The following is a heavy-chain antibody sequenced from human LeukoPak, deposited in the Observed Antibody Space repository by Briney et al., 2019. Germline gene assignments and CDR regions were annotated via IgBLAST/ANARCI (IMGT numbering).Heavy chain of an antibody. J-gene: IGHJ5*02. V-gene: IGHV4-34*01. Sequence: SESLSLTCAVYGGSFSGYYWSWIRQPPGKGLEWIGEINHSGSTNYNPSLKSRVTISVDTSKNQFSLKLSSVTAADTAVYYCARGPEDIVLMVYANGWFDPWGQGTLVTVSS. CDR3: ARGPEDIVLMVYANGWFDP. CDR2: INHSGST. D-gene: IGHD2-8*01. CDR1: GGSFSGYY.